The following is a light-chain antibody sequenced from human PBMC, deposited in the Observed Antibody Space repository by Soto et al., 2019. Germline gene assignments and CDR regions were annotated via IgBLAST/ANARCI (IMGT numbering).Light chain of an antibody. J-gene: IGLJ2*01. CDR3: SSYTSSDTLV. Sequence: QPVLAQPASVSGSPGQSITISCTGTSSDIGGYNFVSWHQQHPGKAPKVMIYDVSNRPSGVSHRFSGSKSGNTASLTISGLQVEDEADYYCSSYTSSDTLVFGGGTKVTVL. V-gene: IGLV2-14*03. CDR2: DVS. CDR1: SSDIGGYNF.